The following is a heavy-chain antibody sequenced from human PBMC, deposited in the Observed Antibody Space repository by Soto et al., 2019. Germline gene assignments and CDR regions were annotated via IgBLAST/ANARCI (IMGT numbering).Heavy chain of an antibody. J-gene: IGHJ4*02. V-gene: IGHV3-48*02. CDR2: ISSSSSTI. D-gene: IGHD3-22*01. Sequence: GGSLRISCAASGFTFSNYNMNWVRQAPGKGLEWVSSISSSSSTIYYADSVKGRFTISRDNAKNSLYLQMNSLRDEDTAVYYCASRYYYDSSGYYYPYYYWGQGTLVTVSS. CDR1: GFTFSNYN. CDR3: ASRYYYDSSGYYYPYYY.